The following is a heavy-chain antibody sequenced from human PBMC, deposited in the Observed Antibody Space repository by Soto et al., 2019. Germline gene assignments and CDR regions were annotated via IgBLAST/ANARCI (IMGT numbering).Heavy chain of an antibody. D-gene: IGHD3-22*01. Sequence: GGSLRLSCAVSGFRFDGYAMHWVRQAPGKGLEWVSGISWNSGIIGYADSVKGRFTISRDNAENSLYLHMNSLRVEDTALYYCAKDDYSDSNGSHFDDWGQGTQVTVAS. CDR3: AKDDYSDSNGSHFDD. CDR2: ISWNSGII. V-gene: IGHV3-9*01. J-gene: IGHJ4*02. CDR1: GFRFDGYA.